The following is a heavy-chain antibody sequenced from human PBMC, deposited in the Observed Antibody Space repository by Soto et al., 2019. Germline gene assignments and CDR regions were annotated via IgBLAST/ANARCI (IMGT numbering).Heavy chain of an antibody. V-gene: IGHV1-46*01. J-gene: IGHJ4*02. CDR2: INPSGGST. CDR3: ARGPIGIAAAGYYFDY. D-gene: IGHD6-13*01. Sequence: GVSVKVSCKASGYTFTSYYMHWVQQAPGQGLEWMGIINPSGGSTTYAQKFQGRVTMTRDTSTSTVYMELSSLRSEDTAVYYCARGPIGIAAAGYYFDYLGQGTLVTVSS. CDR1: GYTFTSYY.